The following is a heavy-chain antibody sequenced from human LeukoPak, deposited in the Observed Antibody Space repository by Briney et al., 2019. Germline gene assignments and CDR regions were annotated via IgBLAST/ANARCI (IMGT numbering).Heavy chain of an antibody. CDR3: ARGRSYDFWSGYYTVRYFDY. J-gene: IGHJ4*02. D-gene: IGHD3-3*01. V-gene: IGHV4-30-4*01. CDR2: IYYSGST. CDR1: GGSISSGDYY. Sequence: SETLSLTCTVSGGSISSGDYYWSWIRQPPGKGLEWIGYIYYSGSTYYNPSLKSRVTTSVDTSKNQFSLKLSSVTAADTAVYYCARGRSYDFWSGYYTVRYFDYWGQGTLVTVSS.